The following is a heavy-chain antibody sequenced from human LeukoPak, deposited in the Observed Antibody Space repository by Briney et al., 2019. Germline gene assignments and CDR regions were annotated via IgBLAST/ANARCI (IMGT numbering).Heavy chain of an antibody. J-gene: IGHJ4*02. V-gene: IGHV3-48*01. CDR3: AREGYDFWSGYYDY. CDR1: GFTFSSYS. D-gene: IGHD3-3*01. CDR2: ISSSSSTI. Sequence: GGSLRLSCAASGFTFSSYSMNGVRQAPGKGLEWVSYISSSSSTIYYADSVKGRFTISRDNAKNSLYLQMNSLRAEDTAVYYCAREGYDFWSGYYDYWGQGTLVTVSS.